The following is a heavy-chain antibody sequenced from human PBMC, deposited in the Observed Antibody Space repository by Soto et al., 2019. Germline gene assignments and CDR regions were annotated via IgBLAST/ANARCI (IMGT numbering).Heavy chain of an antibody. Sequence: QPGGSLRLSCAASGFTFGSYEMNWVRQAPGKGLEWVSYISSSGSSIYYEDSVKGRFTISRDNAKNSLYLQMNSLRAEDTAVYYCAREERNDAFDIWGQGTMVTVSS. D-gene: IGHD1-1*01. J-gene: IGHJ3*02. CDR1: GFTFGSYE. CDR2: ISSSGSSI. V-gene: IGHV3-48*03. CDR3: AREERNDAFDI.